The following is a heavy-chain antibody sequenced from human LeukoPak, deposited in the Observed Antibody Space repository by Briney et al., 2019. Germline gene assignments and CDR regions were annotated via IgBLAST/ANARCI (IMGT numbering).Heavy chain of an antibody. CDR1: GESITELG. Sequence: ASVKVSCKVSGESITELGMHWVRQSPGKGLEWMGGLVPENYQTIYAQDFQGRVTMTEDTSTDTAYMELRSLRSEDTAIYYCALASDYYDSSGYYLEIWGQGTLVTVSA. J-gene: IGHJ3*02. CDR3: ALASDYYDSSGYYLEI. V-gene: IGHV1-24*01. D-gene: IGHD3-22*01. CDR2: LVPENYQT.